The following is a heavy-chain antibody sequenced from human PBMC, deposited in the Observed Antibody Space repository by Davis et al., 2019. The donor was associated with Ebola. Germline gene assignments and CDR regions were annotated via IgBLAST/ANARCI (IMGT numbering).Heavy chain of an antibody. V-gene: IGHV3-7*01. J-gene: IGHJ4*02. Sequence: PGGSLRLSCVYSGFMFSDFWITWVRQAPGKGLEWVANIKKPETEKLYMDSVKGRFTISRDNTKNVVYLQMNSLRVEDTAVYFCARDHGFGDSPFDYWGQGIQVTVSS. D-gene: IGHD4-17*01. CDR3: ARDHGFGDSPFDY. CDR1: GFMFSDFW. CDR2: IKKPETEK.